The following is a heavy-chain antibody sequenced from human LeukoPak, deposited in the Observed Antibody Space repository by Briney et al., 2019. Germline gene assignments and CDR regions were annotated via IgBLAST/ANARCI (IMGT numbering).Heavy chain of an antibody. J-gene: IGHJ4*02. CDR1: GFTVSSYY. Sequence: GGPLRLSCAASGFTVSSYYVSWVRQAPGKGLEWVSVIYSGGSTYYADSVKGRFTISRDNSKNTLYLQMNSLRAEDTAVYDCARSQLGVVAYFDYWGQGTLVTVSS. CDR2: IYSGGST. D-gene: IGHD2-15*01. CDR3: ARSQLGVVAYFDY. V-gene: IGHV3-66*02.